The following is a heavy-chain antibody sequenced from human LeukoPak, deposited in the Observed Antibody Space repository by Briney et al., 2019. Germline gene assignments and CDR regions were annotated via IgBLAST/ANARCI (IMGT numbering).Heavy chain of an antibody. V-gene: IGHV1-69*13. J-gene: IGHJ3*02. Sequence: GASVKVSCKASGGTFSSYAISWVRQAPGQGLEWMGGIIPIFGTANYAQKFQGRVTITADESTSTAYMELSSLRSEDTAVYYCAREPNLFGAFDIWGQGTMVTVSS. CDR2: IIPIFGTA. D-gene: IGHD2-21*01. CDR3: AREPNLFGAFDI. CDR1: GGTFSSYA.